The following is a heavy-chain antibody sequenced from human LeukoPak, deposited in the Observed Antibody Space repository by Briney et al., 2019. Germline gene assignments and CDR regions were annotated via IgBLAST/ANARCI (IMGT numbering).Heavy chain of an antibody. Sequence: SSETLSLTCTVSGGSISSSSYYWGWIRQPPGKGLEWIGSIYYSGSTYYNPSLKSRVTISVDTSKNQFSLKLSSVTAADTAVYYCARVRQRMRAISGYVPAEMTNFDYWGQGTLVTVSS. CDR1: GGSISSSSYY. CDR3: ARVRQRMRAISGYVPAEMTNFDY. V-gene: IGHV4-39*07. CDR2: IYYSGST. D-gene: IGHD3-22*01. J-gene: IGHJ4*02.